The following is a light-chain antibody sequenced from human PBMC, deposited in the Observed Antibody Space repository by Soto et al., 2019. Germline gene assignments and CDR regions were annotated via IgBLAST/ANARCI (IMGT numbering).Light chain of an antibody. CDR3: QQYGSSLYT. CDR2: GAS. V-gene: IGKV3-20*01. J-gene: IGKJ2*01. Sequence: EIVLPQSPGTLSLSPGERATLSCSASQSVSSSYLAWYQQKPGQAPRLLIYGASSRATGIPDRFSGSGSGTDFSITISRLEPEDFAVYYCQQYGSSLYTFGQGTKLEIK. CDR1: QSVSSSY.